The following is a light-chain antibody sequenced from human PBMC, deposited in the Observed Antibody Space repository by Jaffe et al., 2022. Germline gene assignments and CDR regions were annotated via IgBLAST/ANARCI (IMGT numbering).Light chain of an antibody. CDR3: QQCDGYPYT. CDR2: KAS. J-gene: IGKJ2*01. Sequence: DIQMTQSPSTLSASVGDRVTITCQASQSIGASLAWYQQKPGKAPKLLMYKASTLASGVPSRFSGSGSGTDFTLTISSLQPDDFATYFCQQCDGYPYTFGLGTKLEV. CDR1: QSIGAS. V-gene: IGKV1-5*03.